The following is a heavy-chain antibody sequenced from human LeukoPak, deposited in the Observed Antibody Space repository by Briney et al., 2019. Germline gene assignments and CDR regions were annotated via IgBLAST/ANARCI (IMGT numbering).Heavy chain of an antibody. V-gene: IGHV4-31*03. Sequence: SETLSLTCTVSGASITRSGHYWSWIRQRPGQGLEWIGYIYYSGSTYYNPSLKTRVAISVDTSKNQFSLKLSSVTAADTAVYYCARDAEYYYGSGSFSSGIDVWGQGTTVTVSS. J-gene: IGHJ6*02. CDR1: GASITRSGHY. CDR2: IYYSGST. CDR3: ARDAEYYYGSGSFSSGIDV. D-gene: IGHD3-10*01.